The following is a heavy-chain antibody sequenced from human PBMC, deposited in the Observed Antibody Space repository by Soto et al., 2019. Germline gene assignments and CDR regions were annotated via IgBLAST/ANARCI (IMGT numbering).Heavy chain of an antibody. J-gene: IGHJ4*02. CDR2: ISAYNGNT. D-gene: IGHD6-19*01. Sequence: VXSVKVSCKASVYTFTSYGISWVRQAPGQGLEWMGWISAYNGNTNYAQKLQGRVTMTTDTSTSTAYMELRSLRSDDTAVYYCATTAAIAVAGTPFDYWGQGTLVTVSS. CDR3: ATTAAIAVAGTPFDY. CDR1: VYTFTSYG. V-gene: IGHV1-18*01.